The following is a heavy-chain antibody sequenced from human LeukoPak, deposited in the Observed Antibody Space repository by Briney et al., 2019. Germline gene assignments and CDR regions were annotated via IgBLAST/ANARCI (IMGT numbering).Heavy chain of an antibody. CDR2: ISAYNGNT. CDR1: GYTFTSYG. J-gene: IGHJ6*02. CDR3: ARGSGSSSTDYYYGMDV. Sequence: ASVKVSRKASGYTFTSYGISWVRQAPGQGLEWMGWISAYNGNTNYAQKLQGRVTMTTDTSTSTAYMELRSLRSDDTAVYYCARGSGSSSTDYYYGMDVWGQGTTVTVSS. D-gene: IGHD3-10*01. V-gene: IGHV1-18*01.